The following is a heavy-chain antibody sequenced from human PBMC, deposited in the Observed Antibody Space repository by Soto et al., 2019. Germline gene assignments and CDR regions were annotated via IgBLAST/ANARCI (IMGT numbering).Heavy chain of an antibody. Sequence: EVQLLESGGGSVQPGGSQKLSCAASGFTFSNYAMSWVRQAPGKGLEWVSAIGGSGDRTYYADSVKGRFTISRDNSKNTLYLQMNSLRAEDTALYYCAKDSSGSGSYSLYHFDCWGQGTLVTVSS. CDR3: AKDSSGSGSYSLYHFDC. CDR2: IGGSGDRT. D-gene: IGHD3-10*01. V-gene: IGHV3-23*01. J-gene: IGHJ4*02. CDR1: GFTFSNYA.